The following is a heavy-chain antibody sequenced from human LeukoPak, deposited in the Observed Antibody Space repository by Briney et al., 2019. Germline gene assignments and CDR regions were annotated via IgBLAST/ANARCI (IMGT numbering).Heavy chain of an antibody. CDR3: AKDSGHSSGWYSVGFDY. V-gene: IGHV3-30*18. Sequence: GGSLRLSCAASGFTFSSYGMHWVRQAPGKGLEWVAVISYDGSNKYYADSVKGRFTISRDNSKNTLYLQMNSLRAEDTAVYYCAKDSGHSSGWYSVGFDYWGQGTLVTVSS. D-gene: IGHD6-19*01. J-gene: IGHJ4*02. CDR2: ISYDGSNK. CDR1: GFTFSSYG.